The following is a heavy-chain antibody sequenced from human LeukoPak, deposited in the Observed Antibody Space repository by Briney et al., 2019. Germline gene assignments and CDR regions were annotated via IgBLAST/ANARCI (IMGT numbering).Heavy chain of an antibody. CDR2: IYHSGST. V-gene: IGHV4-4*02. CDR3: TTDTTYYYDSSGQSRDY. D-gene: IGHD3-22*01. CDR1: GGSISSSNW. J-gene: IGHJ4*02. Sequence: SETLSLTCAVSGGSISSSNWWSWVRQPPGKGLEWIGEIYHSGSTNYNPSLKSRVTISVDTSKNQISLKLNSVTAADTAVYYCTTDTTYYYDSSGQSRDYWGQGTLVTVSS.